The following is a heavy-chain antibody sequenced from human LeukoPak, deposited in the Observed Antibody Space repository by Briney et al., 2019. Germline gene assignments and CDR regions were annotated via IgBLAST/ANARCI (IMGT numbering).Heavy chain of an antibody. D-gene: IGHD2-2*01. CDR1: GFTFSNYW. Sequence: GGSLRLSCAASGFTFSNYWMSWVRQAPGKGLEWVANIRDDGSEEYYVDSLRGRFTISRDNAENSLYLRVNSLRADDTAVYYCARIGRIYQYYMDVWGKGTTVTVSS. J-gene: IGHJ6*03. V-gene: IGHV3-7*01. CDR2: IRDDGSEE. CDR3: ARIGRIYQYYMDV.